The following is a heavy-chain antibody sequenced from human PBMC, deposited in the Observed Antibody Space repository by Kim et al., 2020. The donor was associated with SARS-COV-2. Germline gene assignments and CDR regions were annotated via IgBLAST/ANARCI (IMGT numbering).Heavy chain of an antibody. CDR2: ILYSGIT. D-gene: IGHD4-17*01. J-gene: IGHJ5*02. Sequence: SETLSLTCTVSGGSISSGTYYWSWIRQHPGKGLEWIGNILYSGITDYNPSLKSRITLSLDTSKNQFSLRLNSVTAADTAVYYCAGERPNYDYGAAWGQGT. CDR3: AGERPNYDYGAA. CDR1: GGSISSGTYY. V-gene: IGHV4-31*03.